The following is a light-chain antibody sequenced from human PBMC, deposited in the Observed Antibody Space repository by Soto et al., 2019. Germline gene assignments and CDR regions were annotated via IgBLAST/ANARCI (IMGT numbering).Light chain of an antibody. Sequence: QSVLTQPPSVSGAPGRRVTISCTGSSSNIGAGYGVHWYIQLPGTAPKLLVYGDSNRPSGVPDRFSGSKSDTSASLAITGLQAEDEADYYCQSYDSSLSGVIFGGGTKLTVL. CDR3: QSYDSSLSGVI. J-gene: IGLJ2*01. V-gene: IGLV1-40*01. CDR1: SSNIGAGYG. CDR2: GDS.